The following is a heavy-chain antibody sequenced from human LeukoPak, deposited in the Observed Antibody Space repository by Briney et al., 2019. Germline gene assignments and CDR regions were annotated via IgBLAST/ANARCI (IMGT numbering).Heavy chain of an antibody. V-gene: IGHV4-34*01. J-gene: IGHJ3*02. D-gene: IGHD3-16*02. CDR1: GGSFSGYY. CDR3: ARAPPSHDYVWGSYRRPPRGAFDI. Sequence: SETLSLTCAVYGGSFSGYYWSWIRQPPGKGLEWIGEINHSGSTNYNPSLKSRVTISVDTSKNQFSLKLSSVTAADTAVYYCARAPPSHDYVWGSYRRPPRGAFDIWGQGTMVTVSS. CDR2: INHSGST.